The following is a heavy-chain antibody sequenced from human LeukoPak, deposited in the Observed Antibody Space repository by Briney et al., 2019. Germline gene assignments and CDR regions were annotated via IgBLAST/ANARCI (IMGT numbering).Heavy chain of an antibody. V-gene: IGHV4-59*08. CDR2: IYYSGST. D-gene: IGHD2-21*02. J-gene: IGHJ5*02. CDR3: ARLQVHCGGDCYTRWFDP. CDR1: GVSISSNY. Sequence: PSETLSLTCTVSGVSISSNYWNWIRQPPGKGLEWIAYIYYSGSTKYNPSLKSRVTISLDRSKNQFSLKLRSVTAADTAVYYCARLQVHCGGDCYTRWFDPWGQGSLVTVSS.